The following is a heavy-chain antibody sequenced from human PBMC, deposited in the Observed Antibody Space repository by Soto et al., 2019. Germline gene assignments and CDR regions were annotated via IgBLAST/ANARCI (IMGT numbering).Heavy chain of an antibody. CDR1: GYNFAVYW. CDR3: ARGGVSTRTFDY. D-gene: IGHD3-3*01. V-gene: IGHV5-51*01. Sequence: GESMKISCKGSGYNFAVYWIAWVRQMPGKGLELMGIIYPSDSDTRYRPSFQGQVTISADKSISSAYLQWSSLRASDTAMYYCARGGVSTRTFDYWGQGTPVTVSS. CDR2: IYPSDSDT. J-gene: IGHJ4*02.